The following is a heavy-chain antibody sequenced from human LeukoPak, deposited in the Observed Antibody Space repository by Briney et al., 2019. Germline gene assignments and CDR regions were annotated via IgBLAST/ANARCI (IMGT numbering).Heavy chain of an antibody. Sequence: ASVKVSCKASGYTFTSYYMHWVRQAPGQGLEWMGIINPSGGSTSYAQKFQGRVTMTRDTSTSTVYMELSSLRFEDTAVYYCASVRGDYYYGMDVWGQGTTVTVSS. D-gene: IGHD3-3*01. V-gene: IGHV1-46*01. CDR2: INPSGGST. CDR3: ASVRGDYYYGMDV. CDR1: GYTFTSYY. J-gene: IGHJ6*02.